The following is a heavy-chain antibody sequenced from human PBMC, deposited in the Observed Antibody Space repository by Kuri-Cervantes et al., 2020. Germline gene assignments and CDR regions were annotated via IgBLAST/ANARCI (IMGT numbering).Heavy chain of an antibody. CDR2: IYYSGST. V-gene: IGHV4-30-4*01. D-gene: IGHD3-10*01. J-gene: IGHJ6*02. Sequence: SETLSLTCTVSGDSIRGGDYYWTWIRQPPGKGLEWIGYIYYSGSTYYNPSLESRVTISVDTSKNQFSLKLSSVTAADTAVYYCARDSGSGDRYYYYYGMDVWVQGTTVTVSS. CDR3: ARDSGSGDRYYYYYGMDV. CDR1: GDSIRGGDYY.